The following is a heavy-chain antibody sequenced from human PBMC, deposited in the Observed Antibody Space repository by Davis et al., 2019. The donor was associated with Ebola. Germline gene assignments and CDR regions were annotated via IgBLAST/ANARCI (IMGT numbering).Heavy chain of an antibody. J-gene: IGHJ4*02. CDR3: AQQLGDYGGNALRY. CDR2: ISSSASYK. D-gene: IGHD4-23*01. Sequence: GESLKISCAASGFTFSKAWMSWVRQAPGKGPEWVSSISSSASYKNYADSVKGRFTISRDDAKKSLYLQMDSLRAEDTAVYYCAQQLGDYGGNALRYWGQGTLVTVSS. V-gene: IGHV3-11*06. CDR1: GFTFSKAW.